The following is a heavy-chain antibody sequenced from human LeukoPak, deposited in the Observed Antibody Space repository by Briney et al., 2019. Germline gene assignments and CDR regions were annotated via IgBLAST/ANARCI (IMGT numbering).Heavy chain of an antibody. V-gene: IGHV4-39*01. CDR2: IYYSGGT. J-gene: IGHJ4*02. CDR3: ATLSVARIAARNY. CDR1: GGSISSSSYY. Sequence: PSETLSLTCTVSGGSISSSSYYWGWIRQPPGKGLEWIGSIYYSGGTYYNPSLKSRVTISVDTSKNQFSLKLSSVTAADTAVYYCATLSVARIAARNYWGQGTLVTVSS. D-gene: IGHD6-6*01.